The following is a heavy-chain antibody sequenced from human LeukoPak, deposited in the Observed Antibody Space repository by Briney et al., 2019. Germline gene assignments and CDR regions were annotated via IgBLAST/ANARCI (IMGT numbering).Heavy chain of an antibody. V-gene: IGHV1-2*02. CDR2: INPNSGGT. CDR1: GYTFSDWY. D-gene: IGHD5-24*01. J-gene: IGHJ4*02. Sequence: ASVKVSCKASGYTFSDWYIHWVRQAPGQGLEWMGWINPNSGGTNYEQRFQGRVTMTRDTSMNTGYMELSRPTYDDTAVYYCARLGGEMATSGDYWGQGSLVTVSS. CDR3: ARLGGEMATSGDY.